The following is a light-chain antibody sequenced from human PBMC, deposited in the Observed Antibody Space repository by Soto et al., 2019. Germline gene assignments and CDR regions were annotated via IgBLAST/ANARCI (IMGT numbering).Light chain of an antibody. Sequence: EIVLTQSPGTLSVSPGERATLSCRASQSISSNYLAWYQQKPGQAPSLLIYGASSRATGIPDRLSGSGSGTDFTLTISRLEPEDFAIYYCQQYGSWTFGQGTKVEIK. J-gene: IGKJ1*01. V-gene: IGKV3-20*01. CDR2: GAS. CDR3: QQYGSWT. CDR1: QSISSNY.